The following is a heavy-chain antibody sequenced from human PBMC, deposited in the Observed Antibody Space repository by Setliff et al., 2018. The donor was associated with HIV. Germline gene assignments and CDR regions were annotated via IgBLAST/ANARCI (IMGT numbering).Heavy chain of an antibody. CDR3: AGPRGDEAFDV. CDR1: GYTFTSYA. CDR2: FIPVLEIT. Sequence: RASVKVSCKASGYTFTSYAMNWVRQAPGQGLEWTGQFIPVLEITNYAQKFQGTVTINADKSTNTMYLELRSLRPEDTAMYYCAGPRGDEAFDVWGQGTMVTVSS. J-gene: IGHJ3*01. V-gene: IGHV1-69*10. D-gene: IGHD3-10*01.